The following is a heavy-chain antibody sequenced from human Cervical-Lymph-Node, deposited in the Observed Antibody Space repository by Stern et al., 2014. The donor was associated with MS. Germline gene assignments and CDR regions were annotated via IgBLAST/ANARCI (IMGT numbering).Heavy chain of an antibody. Sequence: EVQLVESGGGLVQPGGSLKLSCAASGFSFSVSAIHWVRQASGKGLEWVGRIRSKVNTYATAYAASVKGRFTISRDDSKNTAYLQMNSLKTEDTAIYFCTKPTVAGGFDPWGQGTLVTVSS. V-gene: IGHV3-73*02. J-gene: IGHJ5*02. D-gene: IGHD2-21*02. CDR1: GFSFSVSA. CDR3: TKPTVAGGFDP. CDR2: IRSKVNTYAT.